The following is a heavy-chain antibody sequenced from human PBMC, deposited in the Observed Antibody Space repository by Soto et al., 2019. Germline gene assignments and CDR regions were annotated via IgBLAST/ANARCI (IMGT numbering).Heavy chain of an antibody. D-gene: IGHD1-7*01. Sequence: GSLRLSCAASEFTFRSYWMHWVRQSPGKGLVWVSRISGDGSSTNYADSVKGRFTIPRDNAKNTVYLQIDSLRAEDTAVYYCARSLPGTYGAFDLWGQGTMVTVSS. V-gene: IGHV3-74*01. J-gene: IGHJ3*01. CDR3: ARSLPGTYGAFDL. CDR2: ISGDGSST. CDR1: EFTFRSYW.